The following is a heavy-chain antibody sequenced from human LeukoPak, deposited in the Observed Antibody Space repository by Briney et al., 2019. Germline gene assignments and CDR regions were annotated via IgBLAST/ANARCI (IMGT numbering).Heavy chain of an antibody. CDR2: INNDGSST. Sequence: GGSLRLSCAASGFTFSNFWMHWVRQAPGKGLVWVSRINNDGSSTSYADSVKGRFTISRDNAKNTLYLEMNSLRVEDTAVYYCVRGRWTDYWGQGTLVTVSS. J-gene: IGHJ4*02. CDR3: VRGRWTDY. CDR1: GFTFSNFW. D-gene: IGHD4-23*01. V-gene: IGHV3-74*01.